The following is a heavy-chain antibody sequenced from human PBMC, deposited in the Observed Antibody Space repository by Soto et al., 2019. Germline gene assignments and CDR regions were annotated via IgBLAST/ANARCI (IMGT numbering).Heavy chain of an antibody. CDR3: ARAVAVAADFDY. Sequence: ASVKVSCKASGYTFTSYYMNWVRQAPGQGLEWLGIINPSVGYTTYAQRFLGRVTITRDTSASTAYMELSSLRSEDTAVYYCARAVAVAADFDYWGQGTLVTVSS. CDR1: GYTFTSYY. V-gene: IGHV1-46*01. CDR2: INPSVGYT. D-gene: IGHD6-19*01. J-gene: IGHJ4*02.